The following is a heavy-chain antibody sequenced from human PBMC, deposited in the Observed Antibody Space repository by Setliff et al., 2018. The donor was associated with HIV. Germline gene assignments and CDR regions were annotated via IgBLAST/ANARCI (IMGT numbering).Heavy chain of an antibody. CDR3: ARQVSIPGVAITPVDY. CDR1: GGSISSNNYQ. Sequence: SETLSLTCTVSGGSISSNNYQWSWIRQPPGKGLEWIGYIYTSGSSNYNPSLKSRVTISGDTSKSQFSLRLTSVTAADTAIYYCARQVSIPGVAITPVDYWGQGALVTVSS. CDR2: IYTSGSS. V-gene: IGHV4-61*05. D-gene: IGHD5-12*01. J-gene: IGHJ4*02.